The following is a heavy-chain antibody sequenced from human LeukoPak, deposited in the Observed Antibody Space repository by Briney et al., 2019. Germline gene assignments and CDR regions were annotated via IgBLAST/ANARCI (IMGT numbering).Heavy chain of an antibody. V-gene: IGHV3-7*04. D-gene: IGHD5-18*01. CDR1: GFTLSNFW. Sequence: GSLRLSCTASGFTLSNFWMGWVCQAPGKGLEWVANIKQDETEKFYLGSVKGRFTISRDNAKNSLYLQLSSLRVEDTAVYYCARAHSGYTYGYYYWGQGTLVTVSS. J-gene: IGHJ4*02. CDR2: IKQDETEK. CDR3: ARAHSGYTYGYYY.